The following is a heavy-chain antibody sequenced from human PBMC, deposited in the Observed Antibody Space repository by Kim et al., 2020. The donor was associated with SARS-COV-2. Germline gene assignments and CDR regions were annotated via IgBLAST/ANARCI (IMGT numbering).Heavy chain of an antibody. Sequence: YAQKFPGRVTMTRDTSTSTVYMELSSLRSEDTAVYYCAILSAAAGNSFDYWGQGTLVTVSS. V-gene: IGHV1-46*01. D-gene: IGHD6-13*01. CDR3: AILSAAAGNSFDY. J-gene: IGHJ4*02.